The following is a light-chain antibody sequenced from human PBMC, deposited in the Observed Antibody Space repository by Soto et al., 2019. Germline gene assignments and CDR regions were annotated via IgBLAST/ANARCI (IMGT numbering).Light chain of an antibody. V-gene: IGLV7-46*01. Sequence: AVVTQDPSLTVSPGGTATLTCGSSTGAVANGHYPYWFQQKTGQAPRKLIYDTTNRHSWTPARCSGSLLGGKAALTLTGAQPEDETEYYCLLSYNGPYVVGTGTKVTVL. CDR3: LLSYNGPYV. CDR1: TGAVANGHY. CDR2: DTT. J-gene: IGLJ1*01.